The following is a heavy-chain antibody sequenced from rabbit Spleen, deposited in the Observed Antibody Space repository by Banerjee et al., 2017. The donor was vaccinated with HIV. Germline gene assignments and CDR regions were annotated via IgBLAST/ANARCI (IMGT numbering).Heavy chain of an antibody. CDR3: ARDLAGAIGWNFYL. CDR2: INAVTGKA. Sequence: QEQLEESGGDLVKPGASLTLTCTVSGFSFSNNWICWVRQAPGKGLEWIACINAVTGKAVYASWAKGRFTFSKTSSTTVTLQMTSLTAADTATYFCARDLAGAIGWNFYLWGPGPWSPS. V-gene: IGHV1S45*01. CDR1: GFSFSNNW. J-gene: IGHJ4*01. D-gene: IGHD4-1*01.